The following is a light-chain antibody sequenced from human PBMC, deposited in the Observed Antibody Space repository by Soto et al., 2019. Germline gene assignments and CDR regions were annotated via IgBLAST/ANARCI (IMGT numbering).Light chain of an antibody. V-gene: IGKV3D-20*02. J-gene: IGKJ1*01. CDR2: GAS. Sequence: EIVMTQSPATLSVSPGERATLSCRASQSVSSNYLAWYQQKPGQAPRLLIYGASSRATDIPDRFSGSGSGTDFTLTISSLQPEDFAIYYCHQRQSWPRTFGQGTKVDIK. CDR3: HQRQSWPRT. CDR1: QSVSSNY.